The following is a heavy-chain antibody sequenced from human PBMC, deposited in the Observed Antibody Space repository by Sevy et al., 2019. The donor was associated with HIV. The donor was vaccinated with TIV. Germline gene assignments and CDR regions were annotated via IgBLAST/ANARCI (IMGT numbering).Heavy chain of an antibody. J-gene: IGHJ4*02. D-gene: IGHD4-17*01. CDR2: IYHSGST. Sequence: SETLSLTCAVSGGSISSGGYSWSWIRQPPGKGLEWIGYIYHSGSTYYNPSLKGRVTISVDRSKNQFSLKLSSVTAADTAVYYCARGPYGDYGGNYFDYWGQGTLVTVSS. CDR1: GGSISSGGYS. V-gene: IGHV4-30-2*01. CDR3: ARGPYGDYGGNYFDY.